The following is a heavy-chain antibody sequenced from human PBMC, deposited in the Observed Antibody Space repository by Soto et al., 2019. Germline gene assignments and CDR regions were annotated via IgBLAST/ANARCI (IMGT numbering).Heavy chain of an antibody. V-gene: IGHV6-1*01. Sequence: QVQLQESGPGLVKPSQTLSLTCAISGDSASSNSAAWNWIRLSPSRGLEWLARTYYRSRWYNDYAVSVRSRITVNPDTSKNQFSLQLTSVTPEDTAVYYCAGTTSHQWYYMDVWGKGTTVTVSS. D-gene: IGHD1-7*01. CDR2: TYYRSRWYN. J-gene: IGHJ6*03. CDR3: AGTTSHQWYYMDV. CDR1: GDSASSNSAA.